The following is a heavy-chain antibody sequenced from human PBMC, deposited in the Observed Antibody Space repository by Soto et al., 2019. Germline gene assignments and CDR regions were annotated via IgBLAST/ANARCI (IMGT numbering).Heavy chain of an antibody. V-gene: IGHV3-33*01. D-gene: IGHD1-1*01. CDR1: GFTFSSYG. Sequence: EGSLRLSCAASGFTFSSYGMHWVRQAPGKGLEWVAVIWYDGSNKYYADSVKGRFTISRDNSKNTLYLQMNSLRAEDTAVYYCARLERAAAGKDAFDIWGQGTMVTVSS. J-gene: IGHJ3*02. CDR2: IWYDGSNK. CDR3: ARLERAAAGKDAFDI.